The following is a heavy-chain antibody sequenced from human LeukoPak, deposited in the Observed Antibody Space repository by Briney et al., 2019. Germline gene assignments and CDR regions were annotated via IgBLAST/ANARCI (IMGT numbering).Heavy chain of an antibody. D-gene: IGHD4-17*01. CDR2: IYPNSGGT. CDR1: GYTFTIYG. CDR3: ARVVGFGDYPFDY. V-gene: IGHV1-2*02. J-gene: IGHJ4*02. Sequence: ASVKVSFKASGYTFTIYGISWVRQAPGQGLEWMGWIYPNSGGTNYAQKFQGRVTMTRHTSISTAYMELRRLKSDDTAMYYCARVVGFGDYPFDYWGRGTLVTVSS.